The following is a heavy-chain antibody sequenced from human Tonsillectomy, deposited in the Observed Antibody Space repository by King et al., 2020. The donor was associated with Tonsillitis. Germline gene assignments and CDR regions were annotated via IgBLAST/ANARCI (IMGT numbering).Heavy chain of an antibody. D-gene: IGHD6-6*01. V-gene: IGHV1-8*01. J-gene: IGHJ4*02. Sequence: VQLVESGAEVKKPGAAVKVSCKASGYTLIDHNIHWVRQAPGQGLEWMGWMNPNGGNTGYAEKFQARVTMTRDTSISTTYLELNSLRSDDTAVYYCARGFGMDEYGRSGYCFDQWGQGTLVTVSS. CDR1: GYTLIDHN. CDR3: ARGFGMDEYGRSGYCFDQ. CDR2: MNPNGGNT.